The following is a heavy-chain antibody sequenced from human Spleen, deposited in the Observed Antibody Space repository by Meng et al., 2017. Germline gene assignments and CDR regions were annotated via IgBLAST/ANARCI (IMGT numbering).Heavy chain of an antibody. V-gene: IGHV4-59*01. CDR2: IYESGST. CDR1: ADSMSDYY. J-gene: IGHJ6*02. Sequence: SETLSLTCTVSADSMSDYYWSWVRQPPGKGLEWMGYIYESGSTNYDPSLKSRLTISVDTSNNEFSLKLTSVTAADTAVYYCARGGGYSYGYGMDVWGQGTTVTVSS. CDR3: ARGGGYSYGYGMDV. D-gene: IGHD5-18*01.